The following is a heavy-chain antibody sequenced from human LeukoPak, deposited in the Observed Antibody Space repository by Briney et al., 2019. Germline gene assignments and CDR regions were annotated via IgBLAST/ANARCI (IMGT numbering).Heavy chain of an antibody. Sequence: ASVKVSCKASGYTFTSYYMHWVRQAPGQGLEWMGIINPSGGSTSYAQKFQGRVTMTRDMFTSTVYMELSSLRSEDTAVYYCAREQGDGCDYWGQGTLVTVSS. J-gene: IGHJ4*02. D-gene: IGHD5-24*01. CDR1: GYTFTSYY. CDR3: AREQGDGCDY. V-gene: IGHV1-46*01. CDR2: INPSGGST.